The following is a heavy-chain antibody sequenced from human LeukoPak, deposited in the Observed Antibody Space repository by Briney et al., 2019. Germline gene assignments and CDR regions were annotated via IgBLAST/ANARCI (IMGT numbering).Heavy chain of an antibody. CDR2: ISSSSSYI. V-gene: IGHV3-21*01. CDR1: GFTFSSYS. Sequence: GGSLRLSSAASGFTFSSYSMNWVRQAPGQGLEWVSSISSSSSYIYYADSVKGRFTISRDNAKNSLYLQMNSLRAEDTAVYYCARAHYYDSSGQLYYWGQGTLVTVSS. D-gene: IGHD3-22*01. CDR3: ARAHYYDSSGQLYY. J-gene: IGHJ4*02.